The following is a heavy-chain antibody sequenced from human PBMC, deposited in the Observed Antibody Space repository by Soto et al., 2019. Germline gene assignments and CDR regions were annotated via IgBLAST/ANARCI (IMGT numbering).Heavy chain of an antibody. J-gene: IGHJ4*02. V-gene: IGHV3-15*01. Sequence: GGSLRLSCAASGFTASKFWMSWFRQAPGKGLEWIALIKRESEGGTADFAPLVKGRFTISRDDLKNTLYLDMNSLKTEDTAVYYCTVDSMRPYWGQGTMVTVSS. CDR2: IKRESEGGTA. CDR3: TVDSMRPY. CDR1: GFTASKFW.